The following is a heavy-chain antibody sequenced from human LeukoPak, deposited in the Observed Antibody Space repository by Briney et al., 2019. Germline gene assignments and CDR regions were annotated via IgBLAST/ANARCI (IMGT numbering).Heavy chain of an antibody. V-gene: IGHV3-74*01. J-gene: IGHJ4*02. Sequence: GGSLRLSCAASGLTFSSHWMHWVRQAPGKGLVWVSRITNDGSSTTYADSVKGRFTISRDNAKNSLYLQMNSLRAEDTAVYYCARGPEDIVVVVAADFDYWGQGTLVTVSS. CDR1: GLTFSSHW. CDR3: ARGPEDIVVVVAADFDY. D-gene: IGHD2-15*01. CDR2: ITNDGSST.